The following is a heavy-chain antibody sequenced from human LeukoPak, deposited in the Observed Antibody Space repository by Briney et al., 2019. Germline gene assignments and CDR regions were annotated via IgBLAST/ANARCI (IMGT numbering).Heavy chain of an antibody. CDR2: IYYSGST. V-gene: IGHV4-59*01. CDR3: ARYSDAYAGARWFDH. J-gene: IGHJ5*02. CDR1: GGSISSYY. D-gene: IGHD3-3*01. Sequence: SETLSLTCTVSGGSISSYYWSWIRQPPGKELEWIGYIYYSGSTNYNPSLNSRGTISVDTSKNQFSLTLNSVTAADTAVYYCARYSDAYAGARWFDHWGQGTLVTVSS.